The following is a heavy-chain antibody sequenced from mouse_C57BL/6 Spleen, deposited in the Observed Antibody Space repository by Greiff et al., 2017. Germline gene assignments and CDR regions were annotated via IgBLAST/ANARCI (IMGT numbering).Heavy chain of an antibody. Sequence: QVQLQQPGAELVMPGASVKLSCKASGYTFTSYWMHWVKQRPGQGLEWIGEIDPSDSYTNYNQKFKGKSTLTVDKSSSTAYMQLSSLTSEDSAVYYCARGDGSSPYWGQGTTLTVSS. CDR1: GYTFTSYW. CDR3: ARGDGSSPY. J-gene: IGHJ2*01. CDR2: IDPSDSYT. D-gene: IGHD1-1*01. V-gene: IGHV1-69*01.